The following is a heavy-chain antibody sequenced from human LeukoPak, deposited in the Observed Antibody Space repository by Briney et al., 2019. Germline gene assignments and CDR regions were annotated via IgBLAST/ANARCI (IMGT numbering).Heavy chain of an antibody. CDR3: ARGRVHTAMVRGDFQH. CDR2: INHSGST. CDR1: GVSFSGYY. V-gene: IGHV4-34*01. D-gene: IGHD5-18*01. J-gene: IGHJ1*01. Sequence: SETLSLTCAVYGVSFSGYYWSWIRQPPGKGLEWIGEINHSGSTNYNPSLKSRVTISVDTSKNQFSLKLSSVTAADTAVYYCARGRVHTAMVRGDFQHWGQGTLVTVSS.